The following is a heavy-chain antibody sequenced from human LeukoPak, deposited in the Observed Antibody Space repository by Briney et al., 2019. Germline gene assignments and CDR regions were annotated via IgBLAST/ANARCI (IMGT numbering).Heavy chain of an antibody. CDR1: GFTFSSYE. V-gene: IGHV3-48*03. CDR3: ARVGGFGVDYFDY. Sequence: GGTLRLSCAASGFTFSSYEMNWVRQAPGQGLEWVSYISSSGSTINYADSVKGRFTISRDNAKNSLYLQMNSLRAEDTAVYYCARVGGFGVDYFDYWGQGTLVTVSS. D-gene: IGHD3-10*01. CDR2: ISSSGSTI. J-gene: IGHJ4*02.